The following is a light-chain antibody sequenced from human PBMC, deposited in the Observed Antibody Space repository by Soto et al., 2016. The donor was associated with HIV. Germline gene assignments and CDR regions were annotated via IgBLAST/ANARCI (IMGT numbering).Light chain of an antibody. CDR3: QIWDKNSDHWV. CDR1: NIESQS. V-gene: IGLV3-21*02. J-gene: IGLJ3*02. Sequence: SYELTQPASVSVAPGQTATITCGGDNIESQSVHWYQQKAGQAPVLVVYDDSDRPSGIPERFSGSNSGNTATLAIGRVEAGDEADYHCQIWDKNSDHWVFGGGTKLTVL. CDR2: DDS.